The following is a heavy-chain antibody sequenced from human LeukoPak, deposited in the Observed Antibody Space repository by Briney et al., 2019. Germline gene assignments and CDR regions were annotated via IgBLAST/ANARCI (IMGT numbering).Heavy chain of an antibody. D-gene: IGHD1-26*01. V-gene: IGHV3-13*01. CDR2: IGTAGDT. J-gene: IGHJ4*02. Sequence: GGSLRLSCVASGFTFSRYDMHWVRQATGKGLEWVSGIGTAGDTYYPGSVKGRFTISRENGKNSLYLQMNSLRAGDTAVYYCVRGGRGVVGATYDYWGQGTLVTVSS. CDR3: VRGGRGVVGATYDY. CDR1: GFTFSRYD.